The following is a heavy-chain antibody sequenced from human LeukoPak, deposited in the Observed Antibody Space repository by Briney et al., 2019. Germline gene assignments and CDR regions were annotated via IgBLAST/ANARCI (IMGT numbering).Heavy chain of an antibody. CDR2: IYYSGST. D-gene: IGHD1-26*01. V-gene: IGHV4-39*02. J-gene: IGHJ4*02. Sequence: SETLSLTCTVSGDSTSSDRYYGGWVRQPPRKGLEWIGNIYYSGSTYYNPSLKSRVTMSVDTSKNQFFLKLNSVTAADTAVYYCARGRPYSGGYHLDYWGQGILVTVSA. CDR1: GDSTSSDRYY. CDR3: ARGRPYSGGYHLDY.